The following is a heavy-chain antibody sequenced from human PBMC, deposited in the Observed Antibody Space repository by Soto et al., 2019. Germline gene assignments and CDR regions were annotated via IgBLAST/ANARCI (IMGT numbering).Heavy chain of an antibody. CDR3: ARGRYYDSSGYRDAFDI. J-gene: IGHJ3*02. V-gene: IGHV4-31*03. D-gene: IGHD3-22*01. CDR1: GGSISSGGYY. Sequence: QVQLQESGPGLVKPSQTLSLTCTVSGGSISSGGYYWSWIRQHPGKGLEWIGYIYYSGSTYYNPSLNSRGTISVATSKNQLSLKLSSVAGADTVVYYCARGRYYDSSGYRDAFDIWGQGTMVTVSS. CDR2: IYYSGST.